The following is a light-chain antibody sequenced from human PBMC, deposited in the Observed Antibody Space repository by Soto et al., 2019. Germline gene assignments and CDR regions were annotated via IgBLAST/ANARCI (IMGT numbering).Light chain of an antibody. CDR2: DAS. CDR3: QQRSNWPFT. CDR1: QSLSTY. J-gene: IGKJ4*01. Sequence: EIVLTQSPATLSLSPGERATLSCRASQSLSTYLAWYRQKPGQAPRLLIYDASNRATGIPARFSGSGSGTDFTLTISSLEPEDFAVYYCQQRSNWPFTFGGGTKVEIK. V-gene: IGKV3-11*01.